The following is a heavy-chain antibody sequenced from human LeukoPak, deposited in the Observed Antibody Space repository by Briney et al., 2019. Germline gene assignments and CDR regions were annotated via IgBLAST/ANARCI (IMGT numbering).Heavy chain of an antibody. J-gene: IGHJ4*02. CDR1: GFXFSSYA. D-gene: IGHD2-21*02. Sequence: PGRSLRLSCAASGFXFSSYAMHWVRQAPGKGLEWVAVISYDGSNEYYADSVKGRFTISRDNSKNTLYLQLNSLRAEDTAVYYCARDSADFTMTAVAYWGQGTLVTVSS. CDR2: ISYDGSNE. CDR3: ARDSADFTMTAVAY. V-gene: IGHV3-30-3*01.